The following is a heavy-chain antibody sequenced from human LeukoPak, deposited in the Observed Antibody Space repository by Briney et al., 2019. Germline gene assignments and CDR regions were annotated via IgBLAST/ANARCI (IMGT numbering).Heavy chain of an antibody. CDR2: INSDGSST. CDR1: GFTFSSYW. J-gene: IGHJ6*02. CDR3: ATGQGHGMDV. D-gene: IGHD1-14*01. V-gene: IGHV3-74*01. Sequence: EGSLRLSCAASGFTFSSYWMRWVRQAPGKGLVWVSRINSDGSSTSYADSVKGRFTISRDNAKNTLYLQMNSLRAEDTAVYYCATGQGHGMDVWGQGTTVTVSS.